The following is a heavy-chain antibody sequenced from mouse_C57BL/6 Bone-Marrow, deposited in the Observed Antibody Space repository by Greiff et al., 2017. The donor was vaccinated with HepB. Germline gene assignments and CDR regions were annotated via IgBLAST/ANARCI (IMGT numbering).Heavy chain of an antibody. D-gene: IGHD1-1*01. CDR2: IDPEDGDT. CDR3: TTKSSWYAMDY. J-gene: IGHJ4*01. CDR1: GFNIKDYY. Sequence: EVQLQQSGAELVRPGASVKLSCTASGFNIKDYYMHWVKQRPEQGLEWIGRIDPEDGDTEYAPKFQGKATMTADTSSNTAYLQLSSLTSEATAVYYCTTKSSWYAMDYWGQGTSVTVSS. V-gene: IGHV14-1*01.